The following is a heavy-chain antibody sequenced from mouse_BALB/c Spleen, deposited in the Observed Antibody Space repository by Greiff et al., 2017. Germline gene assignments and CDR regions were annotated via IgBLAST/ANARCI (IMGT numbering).Heavy chain of an antibody. D-gene: IGHD2-3*01. V-gene: IGHV1-69*02. CDR2: IYPSDSYT. Sequence: VKLQQPGAELVRPGASVKLSCKASGYTFTSYWINWVKQRPGQGLEWIGNIYPSDSYTNYNQKFKDKATLTVDKSSSTAYMQLSSPTSEDSAVYYCTRFSYDGYYEAYWGQGTLVTVSA. J-gene: IGHJ3*01. CDR3: TRFSYDGYYEAY. CDR1: GYTFTSYW.